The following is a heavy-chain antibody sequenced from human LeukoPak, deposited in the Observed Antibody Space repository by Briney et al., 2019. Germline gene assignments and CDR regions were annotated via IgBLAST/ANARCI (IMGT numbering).Heavy chain of an antibody. CDR2: ISYDGNNK. V-gene: IGHV3-30*18. D-gene: IGHD3-22*01. CDR1: GFSFRNYD. J-gene: IGHJ6*02. CDR3: AKDHYFYDSSGYSPGGMDV. Sequence: PGGSLRLSCAASGFSFRNYDIHWVHQAPGKGLEWVAVISYDGNNKFYADSVKGRFTISRDNSKNTVDLQMNSLRTEDTAVYYCAKDHYFYDSSGYSPGGMDVWGQGTTVTVSS.